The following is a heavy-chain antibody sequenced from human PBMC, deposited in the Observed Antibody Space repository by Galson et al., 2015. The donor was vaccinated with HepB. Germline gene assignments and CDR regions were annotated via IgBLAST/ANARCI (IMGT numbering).Heavy chain of an antibody. V-gene: IGHV3-7*03. J-gene: IGHJ6*02. CDR3: ARWGFGEFIYHYYGLDV. D-gene: IGHD3-10*01. CDR2: IKEDGSEN. Sequence: SLRLSCAASGFTFSNYWMSWVRQAPGKGLEWVANIKEDGSENYYVDSVKGRFTISRDNAKNSLYLQMNSLRAEDTAVYYCARWGFGEFIYHYYGLDVWGHGTTVTVSS. CDR1: GFTFSNYW.